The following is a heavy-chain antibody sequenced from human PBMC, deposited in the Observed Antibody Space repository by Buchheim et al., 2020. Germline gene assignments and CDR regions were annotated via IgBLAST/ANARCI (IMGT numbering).Heavy chain of an antibody. Sequence: EVQLVESGGGLVQPGGSLRLSCAASGITVSSNYMSWIRQAPGEGLEWVSVIYGGGNTIYADSVKGRFTISRDNSKNIVYLQMDSLKAEDTAVYYCARDDRHQLADWGQGTL. CDR2: IYGGGNT. D-gene: IGHD1-1*01. CDR3: ARDDRHQLAD. V-gene: IGHV3-66*02. CDR1: GITVSSNY. J-gene: IGHJ4*02.